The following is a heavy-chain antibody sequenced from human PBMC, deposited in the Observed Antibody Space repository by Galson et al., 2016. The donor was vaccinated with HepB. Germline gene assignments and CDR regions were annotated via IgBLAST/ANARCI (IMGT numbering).Heavy chain of an antibody. CDR3: ARELDTLVQGVPITHYFGLDV. D-gene: IGHD3-10*01. Sequence: SLRLSCAASGFALSDFYMTWVRQAPGKGLELVAYVGSSGRTKHYADSVKGRFTISRDNANSSLFLHMSSLRADDTAVYYCARELDTLVQGVPITHYFGLDVWGKGTTVTVSS. J-gene: IGHJ6*04. V-gene: IGHV3-11*01. CDR2: VGSSGRTK. CDR1: GFALSDFY.